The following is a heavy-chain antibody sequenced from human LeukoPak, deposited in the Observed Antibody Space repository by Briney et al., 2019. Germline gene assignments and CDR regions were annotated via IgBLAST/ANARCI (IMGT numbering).Heavy chain of an antibody. Sequence: SETLSLTCAVYGGSFSGYCWSWIRQPPGKGLEWIGEINHSGSTNYNPSLKSRVTISVDTSKNQFSLKLSSVTAADTAVYYCARMGVAARFVWFDPWGQGTLVTVSS. CDR2: INHSGST. CDR3: ARMGVAARFVWFDP. J-gene: IGHJ5*02. V-gene: IGHV4-34*01. D-gene: IGHD6-6*01. CDR1: GGSFSGYC.